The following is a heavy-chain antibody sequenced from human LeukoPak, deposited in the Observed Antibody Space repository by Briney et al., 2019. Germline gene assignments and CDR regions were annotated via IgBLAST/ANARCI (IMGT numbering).Heavy chain of an antibody. CDR2: INHSGST. Sequence: PSETLSLTCAVYGGSFSGYYWSWIRQPPGKGLEWIGEINHSGSTNYNPSLKSRVTISVDTSKNQFSLKLSSVTAADTAVYYCARRLSGYFGDYFDYWGQGALVTVSS. D-gene: IGHD3-22*01. CDR1: GGSFSGYY. J-gene: IGHJ4*02. CDR3: ARRLSGYFGDYFDY. V-gene: IGHV4-34*01.